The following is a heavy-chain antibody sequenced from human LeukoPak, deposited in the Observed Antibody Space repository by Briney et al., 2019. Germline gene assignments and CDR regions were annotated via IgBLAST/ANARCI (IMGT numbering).Heavy chain of an antibody. D-gene: IGHD3-3*02. V-gene: IGHV4-34*01. CDR2: INHSGST. Sequence: PSETLSLTCAVYGGSFSGYYWSWIRQPPGKGLEWIGEINHSGSTNYNPSLKSRVTISVDTSKNQFSLKLSSVTAAGTAVYYCARGGPAIFYYYYYGMDVWGKGTTVTVSS. CDR3: ARGGPAIFYYYYYGMDV. CDR1: GGSFSGYY. J-gene: IGHJ6*04.